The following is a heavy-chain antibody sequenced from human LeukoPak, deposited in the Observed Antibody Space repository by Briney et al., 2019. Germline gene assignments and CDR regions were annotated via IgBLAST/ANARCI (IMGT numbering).Heavy chain of an antibody. V-gene: IGHV4-30-2*01. CDR3: ASRPGAQTYYYDGSGFPPFGY. CDR2: INHSGST. J-gene: IGHJ4*02. CDR1: GGSISSGGYS. Sequence: SETLSLTCAVSGGSISSGGYSWSWIRQPPGKGLEWIGYINHSGSTNYNPSLKSRVTISVDTSKNQFSLKLSSVTAADTAVYYCASRPGAQTYYYDGSGFPPFGYWGQGTLVTVSS. D-gene: IGHD3-22*01.